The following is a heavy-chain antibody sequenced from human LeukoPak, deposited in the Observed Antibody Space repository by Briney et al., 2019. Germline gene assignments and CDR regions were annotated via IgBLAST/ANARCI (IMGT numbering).Heavy chain of an antibody. D-gene: IGHD4-23*01. CDR2: IYYSGST. J-gene: IGHJ3*02. Sequence: SETLSLTCTVSGGSISSYYWSWIRQPPGKGLDWIGYIYYSGSTNYNPSLKSRATISVDTSKNQFSLKLSSVTAADTAVYYCARGPGTVVTPGGAFDIWGQGTMVTVSS. CDR1: GGSISSYY. V-gene: IGHV4-59*01. CDR3: ARGPGTVVTPGGAFDI.